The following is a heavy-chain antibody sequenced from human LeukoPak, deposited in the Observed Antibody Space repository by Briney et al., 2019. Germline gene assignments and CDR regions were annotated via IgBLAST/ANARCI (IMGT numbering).Heavy chain of an antibody. CDR1: GFTFSSYW. V-gene: IGHV3-74*01. CDR3: AKDSILTGYYVFDY. CDR2: INSDGSST. J-gene: IGHJ4*02. Sequence: GGSLRLSCAASGFTFSSYWMHWVRQAPGKGLVWVSRINSDGSSTSYADSVKGRFTISRDNAKNTLYLQMNSLRAEDTAVYYCAKDSILTGYYVFDYWGQGTLVTVSS. D-gene: IGHD3-9*01.